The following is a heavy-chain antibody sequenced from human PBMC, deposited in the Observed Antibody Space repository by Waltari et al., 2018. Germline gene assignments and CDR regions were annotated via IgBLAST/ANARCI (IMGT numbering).Heavy chain of an antibody. CDR3: AREAAMATSDY. J-gene: IGHJ4*02. CDR2: IIPILGIA. CDR1: GGTFSHYT. Sequence: QVQLVQSGAEVKKPGSSVKVSCKASGGTFSHYTIRWVRQAPGQGLEWMGRIIPILGIANYAQKFQGRVTITADKSTSTAYMELSSLRSEDTAVYYCAREAAMATSDYWGQGTLVTVSS. D-gene: IGHD5-18*01. V-gene: IGHV1-69*08.